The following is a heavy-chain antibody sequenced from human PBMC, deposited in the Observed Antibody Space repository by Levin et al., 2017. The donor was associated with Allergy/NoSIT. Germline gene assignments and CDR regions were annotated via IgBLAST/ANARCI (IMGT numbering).Heavy chain of an antibody. CDR2: IKQDGSEK. CDR1: GFTFSSYW. CDR3: ARQQLVYYFDY. D-gene: IGHD6-13*01. V-gene: IGHV3-7*01. J-gene: IGHJ4*02. Sequence: GESLKISCAASGFTFSSYWMSWVRQAPGKGLEWVANIKQDGSEKYYVDSVKGRFTISRDNAKNSLYLQMNSLRAEDTAVYYCARQQLVYYFDYWGQGTLVTVSS.